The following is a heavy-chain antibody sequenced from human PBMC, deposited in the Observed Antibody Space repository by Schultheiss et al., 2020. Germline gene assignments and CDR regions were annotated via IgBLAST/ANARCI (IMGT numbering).Heavy chain of an antibody. CDR1: GFTFSSYA. Sequence: GGSLRLSCAASGFTFSSYAMHWVRQAPGKGLEWVAVISYDGSNKYYADSVKGRFTISRDNSKNTLYLQMNSLRAEDTAVYYCAREYYYYMDVWGKGTTVIVSS. CDR3: AREYYYYMDV. CDR2: ISYDGSNK. J-gene: IGHJ6*03. V-gene: IGHV3-30-3*01.